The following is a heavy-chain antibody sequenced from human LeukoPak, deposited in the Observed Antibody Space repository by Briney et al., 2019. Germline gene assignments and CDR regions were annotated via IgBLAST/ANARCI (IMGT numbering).Heavy chain of an antibody. CDR3: ARDSDQNYYGSGSYYPDY. V-gene: IGHV3-33*08. Sequence: PGGSLRLSCAASGFTMSTYSMNWVRQAPGKGLEWVAVIWYDGSNKYYADSVKGRFTISRDNSKNTLYLQMNSLRAEDTAVYYCARDSDQNYYGSGSYYPDYWGQGTLVTVSS. D-gene: IGHD3-10*01. J-gene: IGHJ4*02. CDR1: GFTMSTYS. CDR2: IWYDGSNK.